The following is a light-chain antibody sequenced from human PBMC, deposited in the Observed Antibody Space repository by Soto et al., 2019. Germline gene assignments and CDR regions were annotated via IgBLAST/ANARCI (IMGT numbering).Light chain of an antibody. V-gene: IGLV2-8*01. CDR2: EVT. Sequence: QSALTQPPSASGSPGQSVTFSCTGTSSDVGAYNCVSWYQQHPGKAPKLIIYEVTKRPSGVPDRFSGSKSGNTASLTVSGLQAEDEADYYCSSYAGRYIGLFGGGTKVTVL. J-gene: IGLJ2*01. CDR3: SSYAGRYIGL. CDR1: SSDVGAYNC.